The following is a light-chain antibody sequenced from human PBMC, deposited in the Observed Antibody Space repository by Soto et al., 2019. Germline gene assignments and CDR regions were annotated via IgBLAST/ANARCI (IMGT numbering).Light chain of an antibody. CDR3: QQRSNWPWT. Sequence: TQSPSTLSASVGDSVTITCRASQNIRNWLAWYQQKPGQAPRLLIYDASNRATGIPARFSGSGSGTDFTLTISSLEPEDFAVYYCQQRSNWPWTFGQGTKVDIK. CDR2: DAS. J-gene: IGKJ1*01. CDR1: QNIRNW. V-gene: IGKV3-11*01.